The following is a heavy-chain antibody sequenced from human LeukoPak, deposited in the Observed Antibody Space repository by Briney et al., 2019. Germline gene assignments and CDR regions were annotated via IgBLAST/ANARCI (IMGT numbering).Heavy chain of an antibody. CDR3: ARDLDYDILTGYYNPVFDY. D-gene: IGHD3-9*01. CDR1: GFTFSSYS. CDR2: ISSSSSTI. V-gene: IGHV3-48*04. Sequence: PGGSLRLSCAASGFTFSSYSMNWVRQAPGKGLEWVSYISSSSSTIYYADSVKGRFTISRDNAKNSLYLQMNSLRAEDTAVYYCARDLDYDILTGYYNPVFDYWGQGTLVTVSS. J-gene: IGHJ4*02.